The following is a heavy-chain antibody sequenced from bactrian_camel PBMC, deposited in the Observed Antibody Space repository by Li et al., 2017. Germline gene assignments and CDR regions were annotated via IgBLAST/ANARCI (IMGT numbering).Heavy chain of an antibody. J-gene: IGHJ4*01. Sequence: HVQLVESGGGSVQAGGSLRLSCAFDAYTPANVRMAWFRQAPGKEREGVASLASDGSSIYANSLKGRFTISQDNAKNTVYLQMNSLKFEDTAMYYCAAVRYGGSWYPLCKLTFNTGARGPRSPSP. CDR3: AAVRYGGSWYPLCKLTFNT. CDR1: AYTPANVR. V-gene: IGHV3S53*01. D-gene: IGHD6*01. CDR2: LASDGSS.